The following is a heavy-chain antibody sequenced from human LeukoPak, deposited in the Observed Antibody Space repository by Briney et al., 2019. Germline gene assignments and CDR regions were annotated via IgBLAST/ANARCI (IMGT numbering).Heavy chain of an antibody. Sequence: GGSLRLSCAASGFTFSSYWMHWVRQAPGKGLVWVSRINSDGSSTSYGDSVKGRFTISRDNAKNTLYLQMNSLRAEDTAVYYCAMGPYYYDSSGYYYWGQGTLVTVSS. D-gene: IGHD3-22*01. J-gene: IGHJ4*02. V-gene: IGHV3-74*01. CDR2: INSDGSST. CDR3: AMGPYYYDSSGYYY. CDR1: GFTFSSYW.